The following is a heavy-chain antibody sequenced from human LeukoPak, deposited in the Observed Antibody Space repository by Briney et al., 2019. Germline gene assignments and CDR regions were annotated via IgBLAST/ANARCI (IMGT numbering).Heavy chain of an antibody. D-gene: IGHD1-1*01. V-gene: IGHV1-2*02. Sequence: ASMKVSCKASGYIFTDYYIHWVRQAPGQGLEWMGWVSPKGGNTNYAQNSQGRVTMTRDTSTNTAYLEVNSLTFDDTAVYYCAREPPTVHPERRRLGVLDIWGQGTMVTVSS. CDR3: AREPPTVHPERRRLGVLDI. J-gene: IGHJ3*02. CDR2: VSPKGGNT. CDR1: GYIFTDYY.